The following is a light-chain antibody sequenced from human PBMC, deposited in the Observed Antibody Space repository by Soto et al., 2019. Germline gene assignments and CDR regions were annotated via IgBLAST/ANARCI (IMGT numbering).Light chain of an antibody. Sequence: EVVLTQSPATLSLSPGERATLSCRASQSVSTYLAWYQQKPGQPPRLLIYGASNRATGTPARFSGSGSGTDFTLTSSSLEPEDFAVYYCHQRRNWPPFTFGPGTKVEIK. CDR2: GAS. J-gene: IGKJ3*01. CDR3: HQRRNWPPFT. V-gene: IGKV3-11*01. CDR1: QSVSTY.